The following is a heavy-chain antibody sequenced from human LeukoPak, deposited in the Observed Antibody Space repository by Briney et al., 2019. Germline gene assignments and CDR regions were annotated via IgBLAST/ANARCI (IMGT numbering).Heavy chain of an antibody. CDR1: GGSISSYY. CDR2: IYYSGST. D-gene: IGHD3-3*01. J-gene: IGHJ4*02. V-gene: IGHV4-59*12. Sequence: SSETLSLTCTVSGGSISSYYCSWIRQPPGKGLEWIGYIYYSGSTYYNPSLKSRVTISVDTSKNQFSLKLSSVTAADTAVYYCARGGDRFLPFDYWGQGTLVTVSS. CDR3: ARGGDRFLPFDY.